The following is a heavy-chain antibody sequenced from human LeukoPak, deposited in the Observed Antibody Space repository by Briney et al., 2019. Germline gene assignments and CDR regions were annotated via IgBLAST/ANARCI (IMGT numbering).Heavy chain of an antibody. CDR1: GFTFSQYW. V-gene: IGHV4-30-2*01. CDR3: ARGLGRGYNWFDP. Sequence: LRLSCAASGFTFSQYWMSWVRQAPGKGLEWIGYIYHSGSTYYNPSLKSRVTISVDRSRNQFSLKLSSVTAADTAVYYCARGLGRGYNWFDPWGQGTLVTVSS. D-gene: IGHD3-10*01. CDR2: IYHSGST. J-gene: IGHJ5*02.